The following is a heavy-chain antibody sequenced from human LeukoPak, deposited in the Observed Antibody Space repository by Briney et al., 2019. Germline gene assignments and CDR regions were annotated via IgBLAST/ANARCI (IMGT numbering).Heavy chain of an antibody. V-gene: IGHV3-64*01. J-gene: IGHJ4*02. D-gene: IGHD2-21*02. CDR1: GFTFSNYA. Sequence: GGSLRLSCAASGFTFSNYAMHWVRKAPGKGLEYVSAISSNGGSTYYANSVKGRFTISRDNSKNTLYLQMGSLRAEDMAVYYCARDLRLKELAYCGGDCLDYWGQGTLVTVSS. CDR2: ISSNGGST. CDR3: ARDLRLKELAYCGGDCLDY.